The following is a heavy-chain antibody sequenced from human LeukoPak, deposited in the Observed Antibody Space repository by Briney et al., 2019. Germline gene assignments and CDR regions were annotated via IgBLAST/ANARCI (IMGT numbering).Heavy chain of an antibody. J-gene: IGHJ5*02. CDR3: ARQNNFFAP. CDR2: ISYTGST. D-gene: IGHD1-20*01. CDR1: GGSISSYY. V-gene: IGHV4-59*08. Sequence: KPSETLSLTCTVSGGSISSYYWSWIRQPPGKGLEWIGYISYTGSTKYNPSLKSRVTISVDTSKNQFSLRLSSVTAADTAVYYCARQNNFFAPWGQGTLVTVSS.